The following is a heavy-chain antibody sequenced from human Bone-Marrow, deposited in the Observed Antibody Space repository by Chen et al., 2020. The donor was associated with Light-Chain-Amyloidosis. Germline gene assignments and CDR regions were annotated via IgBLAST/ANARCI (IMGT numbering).Heavy chain of an antibody. D-gene: IGHD3-3*01. CDR2: IYTTGKT. J-gene: IGHJ6*02. CDR1: VLTVTTSY. CDR3: TRVRVSYDFWKGSLDF. Sequence: EVQLVETGGGLIQHGGSLRLYCAASVLTVTTSYMTWVRQAPGKGLEWVPTIYTTGKTYYADSVKGRFTISTDNSQNTLYLQMSSLRTDDTAVYFCTRVRVSYDFWKGSLDFWGQGTTVTVSS. V-gene: IGHV3-53*02.